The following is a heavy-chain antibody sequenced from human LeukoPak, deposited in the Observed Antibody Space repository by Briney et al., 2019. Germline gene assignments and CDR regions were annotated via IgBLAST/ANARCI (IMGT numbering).Heavy chain of an antibody. CDR1: GGSFSGYY. Sequence: PSETLSLTCAVYGGSFSGYYWSWIRQPPGKGLEWIGEINHSGSTNYNPSLKSRVTISVDTSKNQFSLKVTSVTAADTAVYYCARHVVVVPGRGFRHNWFDPWGQGTLVIVSS. J-gene: IGHJ5*02. CDR3: ARHVVVVPGRGFRHNWFDP. CDR2: INHSGST. V-gene: IGHV4-34*01. D-gene: IGHD2-2*01.